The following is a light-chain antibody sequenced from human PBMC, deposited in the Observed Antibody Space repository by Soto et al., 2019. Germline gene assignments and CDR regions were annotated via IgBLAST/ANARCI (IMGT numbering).Light chain of an antibody. V-gene: IGLV2-11*01. CDR2: EVI. CDR1: SSDVGGYDY. CDR3: CSYAGGAYASRI. Sequence: QSVLTQPRSVSGSPGQSVTISCTGSSSDVGGYDYISWYQQHPGKAPKVVIYEVIKRPSGVPDRFSGSKSGNTASLTISGLQPEDEAEYYCCSYAGGAYASRIFGGGTKLTVL. J-gene: IGLJ2*01.